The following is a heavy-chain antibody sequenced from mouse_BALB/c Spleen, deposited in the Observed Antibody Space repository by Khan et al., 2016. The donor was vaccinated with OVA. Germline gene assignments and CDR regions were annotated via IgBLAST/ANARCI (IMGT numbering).Heavy chain of an antibody. D-gene: IGHD1-1*01. CDR1: GYTFTSYD. CDR3: ARHYYGSTLYWYFDV. CDR2: IFPGDGSS. J-gene: IGHJ1*01. Sequence: QVQLKQSGAELVKPGASVKLSCKASGYTFTSYDINWVRQRPEQGLEWIGWIFPGDGSSKYNDKFKGKATLTTDKSSSAAYMQLSGLTSDDSSVYFCARHYYGSTLYWYFDVWGAGTAVTVSS. V-gene: IGHV1-85*01.